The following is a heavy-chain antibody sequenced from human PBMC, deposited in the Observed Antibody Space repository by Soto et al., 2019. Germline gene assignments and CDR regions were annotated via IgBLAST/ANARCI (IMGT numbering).Heavy chain of an antibody. D-gene: IGHD1-1*01. V-gene: IGHV4-34*01. CDR3: ARGGNWLFDY. CDR2: INHSGST. Sequence: SETLSLTCAVYGGSFSGYYWTWIRQPPGKGLEWIGEINHSGSTNYNPSLKSRVTISLDTSESQFSLKLRSVTAADTAVYYCARGGNWLFDYWGQGTLVTVS. CDR1: GGSFSGYY. J-gene: IGHJ4*02.